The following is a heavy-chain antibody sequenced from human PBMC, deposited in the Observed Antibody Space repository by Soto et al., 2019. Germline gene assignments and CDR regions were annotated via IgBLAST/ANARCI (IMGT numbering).Heavy chain of an antibody. CDR2: ISYDGSNK. Sequence: QVQLVESGGGVVQPGRSLRLSCAASGFTFSNYGMHWVRQAPGKGLEWVAVISYDGSNKYYADSVKGRFSISRDNSKNTLYLQMNSPRAEDTAVYYCAKGDWFDPWGQGTLVTVSS. CDR3: AKGDWFDP. V-gene: IGHV3-30*18. J-gene: IGHJ5*02. CDR1: GFTFSNYG.